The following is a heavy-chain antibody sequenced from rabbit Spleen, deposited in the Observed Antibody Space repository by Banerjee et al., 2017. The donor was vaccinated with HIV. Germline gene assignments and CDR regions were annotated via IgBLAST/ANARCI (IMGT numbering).Heavy chain of an antibody. V-gene: IGHV1S47*01. CDR3: VRGASSSGYYSL. Sequence: QEQLVESGGGLVQPGGSLKLSCKASGFDFSTYGVSWVRQGPGKGLEWIGYIDPIFGTTNYATWVNGRFSISRENTQNTLYLQLNSLTVADTATYFCVRGASSSGYYSLWGPGTLVTVS. J-gene: IGHJ4*01. CDR2: IDPIFGTT. D-gene: IGHD1-1*01. CDR1: GFDFSTYG.